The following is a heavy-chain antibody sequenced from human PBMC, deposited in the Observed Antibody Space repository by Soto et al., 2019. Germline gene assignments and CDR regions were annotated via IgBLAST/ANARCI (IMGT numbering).Heavy chain of an antibody. CDR3: ASFAYDFWSGLKAYYYYYGMDV. V-gene: IGHV4-39*01. CDR1: GGSISSSSYY. Sequence: PSETLSLTCTVSGGSISSSSYYWGWIRQPPGKGLEWIGSIYYSGSTYYNPSLKSRVTISVDTSKNQFSLKLSSVTAADTAVYYCASFAYDFWSGLKAYYYYYGMDVWGQGTTVTVSS. J-gene: IGHJ6*02. D-gene: IGHD3-3*01. CDR2: IYYSGST.